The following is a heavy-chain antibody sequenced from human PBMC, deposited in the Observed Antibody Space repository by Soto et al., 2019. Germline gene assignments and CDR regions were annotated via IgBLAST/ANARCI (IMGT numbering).Heavy chain of an antibody. J-gene: IGHJ6*02. CDR1: GFTFRNYD. CDR3: ARTDRDFYGLDV. Sequence: EVQLVESGGGLVQPGGSLRLSCEASGFTFRNYDMHWVRQGTGKGLEWVSGISAAGDPDYADSVEGRFTISRENAQNSLLLQMNSLRVSDTAVYYCARTDRDFYGLDVWGQGTTVIVSS. CDR2: ISAAGDP. V-gene: IGHV3-13*05.